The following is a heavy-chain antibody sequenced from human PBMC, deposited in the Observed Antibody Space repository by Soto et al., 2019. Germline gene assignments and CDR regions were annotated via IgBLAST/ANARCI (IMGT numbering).Heavy chain of an antibody. CDR2: INPSGGST. V-gene: IGHV1-46*01. CDR3: ARDLKEDCRRYWYFDL. CDR1: YTMTSYY. Sequence: YTMTSYYMHWVQQAPGQGLEWMGIINPSGGSTSYAQKFQGRVTMTRDTSTSTVYMEPSSLRSEDTAVYYCARDLKEDCRRYWYFDLWGRGTLVTVSP. D-gene: IGHD2-2*01. J-gene: IGHJ2*01.